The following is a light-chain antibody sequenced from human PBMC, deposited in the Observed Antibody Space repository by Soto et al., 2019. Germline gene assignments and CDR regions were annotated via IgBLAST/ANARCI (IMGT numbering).Light chain of an antibody. V-gene: IGKV3-20*01. Sequence: EIVLTQSPGTLSLSPGERATLSCRASQSITSRYLAWYQQKPGQAPRLLIYGVSGRATGIPDRFSGSGSGTDFTLTISRLEPEDFAVYYCHQYGYSPPWTFGQGTMVEIK. CDR2: GVS. CDR3: HQYGYSPPWT. CDR1: QSITSRY. J-gene: IGKJ1*01.